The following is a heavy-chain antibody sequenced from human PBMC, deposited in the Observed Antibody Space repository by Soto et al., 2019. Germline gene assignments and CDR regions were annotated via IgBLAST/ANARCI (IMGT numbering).Heavy chain of an antibody. V-gene: IGHV3-23*01. CDR3: AKQYYYGSGSYPYLDY. Sequence: GGSLRLSCAASGFTFSSYAMSWVRQAPGKGLEWVSAISGSGGSTYYADSVKGRFTISRDNSKNTLYLQMNSLRAEDTAVYYCAKQYYYGSGSYPYLDYWGQGTLVTVSS. D-gene: IGHD3-10*01. J-gene: IGHJ4*02. CDR2: ISGSGGST. CDR1: GFTFSSYA.